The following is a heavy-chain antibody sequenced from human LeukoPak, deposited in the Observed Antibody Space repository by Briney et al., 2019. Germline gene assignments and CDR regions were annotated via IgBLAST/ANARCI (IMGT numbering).Heavy chain of an antibody. CDR3: ARGTAVYARWINY. CDR2: ISYDGSNK. CDR1: GFTFSSYA. Sequence: GGSLRLSCAASGFTFSSYAMHWVRQAPGKGLEWVAVISYDGSNKYYADSVKGRFTISRHNSKNTLFLQVDSLRPEDTAVYYCARGTAVYARWINYWGQGTLVTVSS. D-gene: IGHD5-12*01. V-gene: IGHV3-30-3*01. J-gene: IGHJ4*02.